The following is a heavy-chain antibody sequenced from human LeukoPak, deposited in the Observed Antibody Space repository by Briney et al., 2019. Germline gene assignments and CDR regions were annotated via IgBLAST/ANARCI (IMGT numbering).Heavy chain of an antibody. Sequence: GASVTVSCTASGYTFTSYYMHWVRQAPGQGLEWMGIINPSGGSTSYAQKFQGRVTMTRDTSTSTVYMELSSLRSEDTAVYYCTREGAAEAKNFDYWGQGTLVTVSS. J-gene: IGHJ4*02. CDR3: TREGAAEAKNFDY. D-gene: IGHD6-13*01. CDR2: INPSGGST. V-gene: IGHV1-46*01. CDR1: GYTFTSYY.